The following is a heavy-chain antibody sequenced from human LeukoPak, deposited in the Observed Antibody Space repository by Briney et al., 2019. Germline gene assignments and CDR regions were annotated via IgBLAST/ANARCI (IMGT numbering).Heavy chain of an antibody. CDR3: ASHTGIAVAGKYYYYGMDV. CDR2: IYPGDSDT. Sequence: GESLKISCKGSGYSFTSYWIGWVRQMPGKGLEWMGIIYPGDSDTRYSPSFQGQVTISADKSMSTAYLQWSSLKASDTAMYYCASHTGIAVAGKYYYYGMDVWGQGTTVTVSS. CDR1: GYSFTSYW. D-gene: IGHD6-19*01. V-gene: IGHV5-51*01. J-gene: IGHJ6*02.